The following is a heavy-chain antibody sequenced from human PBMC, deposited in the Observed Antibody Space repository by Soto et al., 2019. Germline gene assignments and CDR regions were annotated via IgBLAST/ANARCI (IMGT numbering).Heavy chain of an antibody. CDR2: ISGSGDST. J-gene: IGHJ6*04. D-gene: IGHD5-18*01. Sequence: PGGSLRLSCAASGFTFRSYAMSWVRQAPGKGLEWVSGISGSGDSTYYADSVKGRFTISRDNSKNTLYLQMNSLRAEDTAVHYCAEDNSDYYYCMDVWGKGTTVTVSS. CDR1: GFTFRSYA. CDR3: AEDNSDYYYCMDV. V-gene: IGHV3-23*01.